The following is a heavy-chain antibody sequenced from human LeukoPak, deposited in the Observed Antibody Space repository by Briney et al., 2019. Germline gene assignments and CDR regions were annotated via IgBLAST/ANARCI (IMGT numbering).Heavy chain of an antibody. CDR3: ARAVSGSPGY. CDR1: GFTFSNYA. J-gene: IGHJ4*02. Sequence: GGSLRLSCAASGFTFSNYAMSWVRQAPGKGLEWVSTLSVSGGNTYYADSVKGRFTISRDNSKNTLYLQMNSLRDEDTAVYYCARAVSGSPGYWGQGTLVTVSS. CDR2: LSVSGGNT. D-gene: IGHD6-19*01. V-gene: IGHV3-23*01.